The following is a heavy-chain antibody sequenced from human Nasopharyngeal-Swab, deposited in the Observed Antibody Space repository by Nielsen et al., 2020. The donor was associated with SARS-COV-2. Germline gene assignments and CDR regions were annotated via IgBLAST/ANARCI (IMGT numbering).Heavy chain of an antibody. J-gene: IGHJ6*02. Sequence: PVKVSCKASGGTFSSYAISWVRQAPGQGLEWMGGIIPIFGTANYAQKFQGRVTITADESTSTAYMELSSLRSEDTAVYYCASSYCGGDCYSPTVYYYGMDVWGQGTTVTVSS. V-gene: IGHV1-69*13. CDR1: GGTFSSYA. D-gene: IGHD2-21*02. CDR2: IIPIFGTA. CDR3: ASSYCGGDCYSPTVYYYGMDV.